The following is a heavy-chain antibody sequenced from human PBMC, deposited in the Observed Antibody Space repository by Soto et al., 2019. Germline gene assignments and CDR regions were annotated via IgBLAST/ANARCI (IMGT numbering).Heavy chain of an antibody. D-gene: IGHD3-10*01. CDR1: GFTFSDYA. V-gene: IGHV3-23*01. CDR2: ISGSGDRT. Sequence: EVQLLESGAGLVQPGGSLRLSCAASGFTFSDYAMSWVRQAPGKGLEWVSVISGSGDRTYYADSVKGRFTISRDNSKNTLFLEMNNLRTEDTAVYYCAKDQIVQGLVWLGELVFDFWGQGSRVTVST. J-gene: IGHJ4*02. CDR3: AKDQIVQGLVWLGELVFDF.